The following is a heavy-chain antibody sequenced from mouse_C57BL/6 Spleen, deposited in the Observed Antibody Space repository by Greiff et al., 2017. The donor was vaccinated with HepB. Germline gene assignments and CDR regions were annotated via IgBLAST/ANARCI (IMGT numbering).Heavy chain of an antibody. D-gene: IGHD2-4*01. Sequence: QVQLKESGPGLVQPSQSLSITCTVSGFSLTSYGVHWVRQSPGKGLEWLGVIWSGGSTDYNAAFISRLSISKDNSKSQVFCKMNSLQADDTAIYYWARNPLYDYDVQFAYWGQGTLVTVSA. CDR3: ARNPLYDYDVQFAY. CDR2: IWSGGST. CDR1: GFSLTSYG. V-gene: IGHV2-2*01. J-gene: IGHJ3*01.